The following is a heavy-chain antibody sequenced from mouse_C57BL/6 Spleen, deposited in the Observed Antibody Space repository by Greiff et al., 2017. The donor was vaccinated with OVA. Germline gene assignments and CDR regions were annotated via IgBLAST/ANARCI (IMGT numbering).Heavy chain of an antibody. J-gene: IGHJ2*01. CDR1: GYTFTDYE. CDR2: IDPETGGT. Sequence: QVQLQQSGAELVRPGASVTLSCKASGYTFTDYEMHWVKQTPVHGLEWIGAIDPETGGTAYNQKFKGKAILTADKSSSTAYMELRSLTSEDSAVYYCTRRTAQATHYYCDNWGQGTTRTVSS. D-gene: IGHD3-2*02. CDR3: TRRTAQATHYYCDN. V-gene: IGHV1-15*01.